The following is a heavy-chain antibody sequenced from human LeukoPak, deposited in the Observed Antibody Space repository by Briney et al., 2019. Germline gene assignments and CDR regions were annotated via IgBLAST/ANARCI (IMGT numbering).Heavy chain of an antibody. J-gene: IGHJ6*03. CDR2: INPNSGGT. V-gene: IGHV1-2*02. D-gene: IGHD2-15*01. CDR1: GYTFTGYY. CDR3: ARDPGLGSYCSGGSCPYYYYYMDV. Sequence: ASVKVSCKASGYTFTGYYMHWVRQAPGQGLEWMGWINPNSGGTNYAQKFQGRVTMTRDTSISTAYMELSRLRSDDTAVYYCARDPGLGSYCSGGSCPYYYYYMDVWGKGTTVTISS.